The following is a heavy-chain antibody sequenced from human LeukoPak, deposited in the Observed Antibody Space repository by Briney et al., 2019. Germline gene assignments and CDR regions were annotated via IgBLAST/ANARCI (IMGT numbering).Heavy chain of an antibody. CDR3: ARGSFYHIAWDY. V-gene: IGHV3-64*01. J-gene: IGHJ4*02. D-gene: IGHD2-21*01. CDR1: GFTFSSYA. Sequence: TGGSLRLSCAASGFTFSSYAMHWVRQAPGKGLEYVSAISSNGGSTYYANSVKGRFTISRDNSKNTLCLQMGSLRAEDMAVYYCARGSFYHIAWDYWGQGTLVTVSS. CDR2: ISSNGGST.